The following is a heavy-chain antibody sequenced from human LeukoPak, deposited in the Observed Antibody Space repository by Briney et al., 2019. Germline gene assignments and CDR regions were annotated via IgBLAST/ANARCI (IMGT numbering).Heavy chain of an antibody. CDR1: GGSISNYY. CDR3: ARFPASGEMAYYFDY. V-gene: IGHV4-4*07. CDR2: IYTSGST. Sequence: PSETLSLTCTVSGGSISNYYWSWIRQPAGKGLEWIGRIYTSGSTNYSPSLKSRVTMSVDTSKNQFSLKLSSVTAADTAVYYCARFPASGEMAYYFDYWGQGTLVTVSS. J-gene: IGHJ4*02. D-gene: IGHD5-24*01.